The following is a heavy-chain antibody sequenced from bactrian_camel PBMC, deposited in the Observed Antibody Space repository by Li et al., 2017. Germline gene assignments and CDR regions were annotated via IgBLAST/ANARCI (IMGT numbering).Heavy chain of an antibody. CDR3: ATGRRFDGPWYQDGYNF. CDR1: GLVYPFWS. J-gene: IGHJ4*01. CDR2: IDSRGTT. V-gene: IGHV3S63*01. D-gene: IGHD1*01. Sequence: VQLVESGGGSVQAGGSLTLSCAASGLVYPFWSMAWFRQAPGKEREGVARIDSRGTTEYVDSVKGRFIVSRDRAMNTISLVMNNLTSEDTGRYYCATGRRFDGPWYQDGYNFWGQGTQVTVS.